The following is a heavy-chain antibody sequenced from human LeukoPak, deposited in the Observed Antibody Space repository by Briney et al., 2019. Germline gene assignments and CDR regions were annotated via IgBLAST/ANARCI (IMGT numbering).Heavy chain of an antibody. D-gene: IGHD4-17*01. V-gene: IGHV3-30-3*01. CDR2: ISYDGSNK. CDR1: GFTFSSYA. CDR3: ARDKGTTEHSNWFDP. J-gene: IGHJ5*02. Sequence: PGRSLRLSCAASGFTFSSYAMHWVRQAPGKGLEWVAVISYDGSNKYYADSVKGRSTISRDNSKNTLYLQMNSLRAEDTAVYYCARDKGTTEHSNWFDPWGQGTLVTVSS.